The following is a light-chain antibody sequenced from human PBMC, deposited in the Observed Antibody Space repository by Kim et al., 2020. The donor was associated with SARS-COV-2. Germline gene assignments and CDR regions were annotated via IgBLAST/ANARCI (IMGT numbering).Light chain of an antibody. CDR3: CSYADSKTYVV. Sequence: QSALTQPASVSGSPGQSITISCTGTSFDIESYNLVSWYQQLPGKAPKLIIYEVTKRPSGVSNRFSGSKSGYTASLTISGLQAEDEADYYCCSYADSKTYVVFGGGTQLTIL. J-gene: IGLJ2*01. V-gene: IGLV2-23*02. CDR2: EVT. CDR1: SFDIESYNL.